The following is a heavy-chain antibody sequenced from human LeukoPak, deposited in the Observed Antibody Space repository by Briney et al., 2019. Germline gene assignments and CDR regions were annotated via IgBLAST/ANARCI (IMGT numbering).Heavy chain of an antibody. CDR1: GFTFSSYA. J-gene: IGHJ4*02. Sequence: GGSLRLSCAASGFTFSSYAMSWVRQAPGKGLEWVSAISGSGGSTYYADSVKGRFTISRDNSKNTLYLQMNSLRAEDTAVYYCAKDPRIAEAGSPFDYWGQGTLVTVSS. D-gene: IGHD6-19*01. V-gene: IGHV3-23*01. CDR2: ISGSGGST. CDR3: AKDPRIAEAGSPFDY.